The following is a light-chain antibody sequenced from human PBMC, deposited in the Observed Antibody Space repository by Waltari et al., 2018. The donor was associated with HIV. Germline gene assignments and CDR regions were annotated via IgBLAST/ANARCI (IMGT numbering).Light chain of an antibody. CDR1: HSNIGSNY. CDR2: RNN. CDR3: ATWDDSRVV. J-gene: IGLJ2*01. Sequence: QSVLTQPPSASGTPGQRVTISCSGSHSNIGSNYVYWYQHLPGTAPKRLIYRNNQRPSGVPDRFSGSKSGTSASLAISGLRSEDEADYYCATWDDSRVVFGGGTKLTVL. V-gene: IGLV1-47*01.